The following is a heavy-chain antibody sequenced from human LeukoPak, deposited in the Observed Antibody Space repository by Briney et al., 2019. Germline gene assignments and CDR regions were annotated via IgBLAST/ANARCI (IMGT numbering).Heavy chain of an antibody. Sequence: SETLSLTCAVSGGSISSSNWWSWIRQPAGKGLEWIGRIYTSGSTNYNPSLKSRVTISVDTSKNQFSLKLSSVTAADTAVYYCARSRSFRGSDYFDYWGQGTLVTVSS. CDR3: ARSRSFRGSDYFDY. D-gene: IGHD2-2*01. V-gene: IGHV4-61*02. CDR1: GGSISSSNW. J-gene: IGHJ4*02. CDR2: IYTSGST.